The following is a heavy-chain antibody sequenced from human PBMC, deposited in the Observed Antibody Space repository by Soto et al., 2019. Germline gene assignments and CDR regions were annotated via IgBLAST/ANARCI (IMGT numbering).Heavy chain of an antibody. CDR3: AKQTIQVGGPNYFDY. D-gene: IGHD1-1*01. CDR2: ISWDGLAQ. J-gene: IGHJ4*02. Sequence: GGSLRLSCEASGFTFSRYGMHWVRQAPGMGLEWVAVISWDGLAQYYGDSVKGRFTISRDNSQSTLYLQMNSLRTEDTAIYYCAKQTIQVGGPNYFDYWGQGVLVTVSS. V-gene: IGHV3-30*18. CDR1: GFTFSRYG.